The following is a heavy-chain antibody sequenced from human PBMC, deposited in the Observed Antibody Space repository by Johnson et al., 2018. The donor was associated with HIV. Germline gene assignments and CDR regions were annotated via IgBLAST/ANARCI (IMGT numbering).Heavy chain of an antibody. V-gene: IGHV3-20*04. Sequence: MLLVESGGGVVRPGGSLRLSCAASGFTFDDYGMSWVRQAPGKGLEWVSGINWNGGSTGYADSVKGRFTISSDNAKNSLYLQMNSLRAEDTAVYYCAKNRLPDAGDAFDILGQGTMVTVSS. CDR1: GFTFDDYG. CDR3: AKNRLPDAGDAFDI. J-gene: IGHJ3*02. CDR2: INWNGGST. D-gene: IGHD2-15*01.